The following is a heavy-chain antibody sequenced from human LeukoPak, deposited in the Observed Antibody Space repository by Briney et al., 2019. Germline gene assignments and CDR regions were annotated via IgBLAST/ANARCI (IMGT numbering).Heavy chain of an antibody. Sequence: SETLSLTCTVSGDSINNYYWSWIRQPAGKGLEWIGRMHPSGSTNYNPSLKSRLAVSLDTSKNQFFLKLTSVTAADTAIYYCARDGGSGWYDYWGQGTLVTVSS. V-gene: IGHV4-4*07. J-gene: IGHJ4*02. D-gene: IGHD6-19*01. CDR3: ARDGGSGWYDY. CDR2: MHPSGST. CDR1: GDSINNYY.